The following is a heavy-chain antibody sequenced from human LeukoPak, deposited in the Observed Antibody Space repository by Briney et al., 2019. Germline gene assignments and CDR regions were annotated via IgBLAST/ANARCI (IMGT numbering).Heavy chain of an antibody. J-gene: IGHJ6*03. V-gene: IGHV1-2*02. CDR3: ARDLRLRWHYYYYYMDV. CDR1: GYTFTHYY. Sequence: ASVKVSCKASGYTFTHYYMHWVRQAPGQGLEWMGWINPNSGGTNYAQKFQGRVTMTRDTSISTAYMELSRLRSDDTAVYYCARDLRLRWHYYYYYMDVWGKGTTVTISS. D-gene: IGHD4-23*01. CDR2: INPNSGGT.